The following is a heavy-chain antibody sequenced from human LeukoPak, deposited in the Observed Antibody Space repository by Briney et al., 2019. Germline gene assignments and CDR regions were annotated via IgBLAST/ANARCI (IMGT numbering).Heavy chain of an antibody. CDR2: TNSDGSTT. D-gene: IGHD4-11*01. CDR1: GFTFSTYW. V-gene: IGHV3-74*01. Sequence: GGSLRLSCAASGFTFSTYWMHWVRQVPGKGLVWVSRTNSDGSTTTYADSVKGRFTISRDNAKNTLYLQMNSLRAEDTAVYYCARVPLSVPYYSNYFDYWGQRTLVTVSS. J-gene: IGHJ4*02. CDR3: ARVPLSVPYYSNYFDY.